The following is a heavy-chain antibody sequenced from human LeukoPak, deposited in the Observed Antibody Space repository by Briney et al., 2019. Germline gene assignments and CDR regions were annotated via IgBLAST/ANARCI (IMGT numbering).Heavy chain of an antibody. J-gene: IGHJ3*02. D-gene: IGHD2/OR15-2a*01. V-gene: IGHV4-4*09. CDR2: IYTSGST. Sequence: PSKTLSLTCTVSGGSYISYYWSWIRQPPGKGLEWIGYIYTSGSTNYNPSLKSRPTISVDTSKNQFSLKLSSVTAADTAVYYCARLLLGRAFDIWGQGTMATVSS. CDR1: GGSYISYY. CDR3: ARLLLGRAFDI.